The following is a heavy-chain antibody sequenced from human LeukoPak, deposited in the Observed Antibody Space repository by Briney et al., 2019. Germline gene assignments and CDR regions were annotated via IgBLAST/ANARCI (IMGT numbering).Heavy chain of an antibody. CDR3: AKDRIKAYADH. D-gene: IGHD2-21*01. J-gene: IGHJ4*02. CDR1: GFSFSSYA. V-gene: IGHV3-64*04. CDR2: ISSNGDST. Sequence: GGSLRLSCSVSGFSFSSYAMHWVRQAPGKGLEYVSSISSNGDSTYYADSVKGRFTISRDNSKNTLFLQMNSLRAEDTAVYYCAKDRIKAYADHWGQGTLVTVSS.